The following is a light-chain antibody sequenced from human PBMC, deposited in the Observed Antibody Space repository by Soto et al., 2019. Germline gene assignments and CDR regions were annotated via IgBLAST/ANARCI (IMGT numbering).Light chain of an antibody. CDR2: DVY. Sequence: QSALTQPASGSGSPGQSITISCTGTSSDVGGYDYVSWFQQYPGKAPSLMLYDVYRRPSGVSYRFSGSKSGNTASLTISGLQAEDEADYYCSSYTTTSTVVFGGGTKVTVL. V-gene: IGLV2-14*01. J-gene: IGLJ2*01. CDR3: SSYTTTSTVV. CDR1: SSDVGGYDY.